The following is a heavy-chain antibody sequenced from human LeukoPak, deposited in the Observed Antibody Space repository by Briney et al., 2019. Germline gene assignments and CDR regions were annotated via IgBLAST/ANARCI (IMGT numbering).Heavy chain of an antibody. CDR1: GYTFTSYD. V-gene: IGHV1-8*01. Sequence: ASVKVSCKASGYTFTSYDINWVRQGTGQGLEWMGWMNPNSGNTGYAQKFQGRVTMTRNTSIRKAYMELSSLRSEDTAVYYCARGVGYYYDSSGYYYSDYWGQGTLVTVSS. CDR2: MNPNSGNT. D-gene: IGHD3-22*01. CDR3: ARGVGYYYDSSGYYYSDY. J-gene: IGHJ4*02.